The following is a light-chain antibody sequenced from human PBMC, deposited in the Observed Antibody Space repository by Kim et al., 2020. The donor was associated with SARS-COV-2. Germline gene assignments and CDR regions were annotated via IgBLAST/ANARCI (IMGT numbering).Light chain of an antibody. V-gene: IGKV3-15*01. Sequence: SPGERATLSCRASQSVSSNLAWYQQKPGQAPRLLIYGASTRATGIPARFSGSGSGTEFTLTISSLQSEDFAVYYCQQYNNWPPPLTFGGGTKVEI. CDR3: QQYNNWPPPLT. CDR2: GAS. J-gene: IGKJ4*01. CDR1: QSVSSN.